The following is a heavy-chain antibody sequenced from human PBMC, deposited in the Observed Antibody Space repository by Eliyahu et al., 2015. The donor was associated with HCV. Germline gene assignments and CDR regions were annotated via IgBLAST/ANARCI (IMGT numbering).Heavy chain of an antibody. CDR1: GAXXXNYY. CDR3: ARGSIAPDV. V-gene: IGHV4-4*07. D-gene: IGHD6-6*01. Sequence: QVQLQESGPGLVTPSETLSLTCTVSGAXXXNYYWXWIRXPAGKGLEWXGRIYTSGSTNYNPSLRSRVTMSVDTSRNQFSLKLTSVTAADTAVYYCARGSIAPDVWGQGTTVIVSS. J-gene: IGHJ6*02. CDR2: IYTSGST.